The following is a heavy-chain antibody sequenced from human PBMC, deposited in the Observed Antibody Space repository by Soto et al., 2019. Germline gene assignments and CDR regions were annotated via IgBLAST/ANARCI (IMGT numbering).Heavy chain of an antibody. J-gene: IGHJ6*02. CDR2: ISYDGSNK. Sequence: GGSLRLSCAASGFTFSSYGMHWVRQAPGKGLEWVAVISYDGSNKYYADSVKGRFTISRDNSKNTLYLQMNSLRAEDKAVYYCAKDRYSYYDFWSGSLPYYYYGMDVWGQGTTVTVSS. V-gene: IGHV3-30*18. CDR3: AKDRYSYYDFWSGSLPYYYYGMDV. CDR1: GFTFSSYG. D-gene: IGHD3-3*01.